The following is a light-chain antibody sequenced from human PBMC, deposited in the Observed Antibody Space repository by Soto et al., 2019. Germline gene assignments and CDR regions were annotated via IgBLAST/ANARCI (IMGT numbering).Light chain of an antibody. CDR1: QSVNGF. CDR3: QQYNNWPWT. CDR2: RIF. Sequence: EIVMTQSPGTLSVFPGESVTLSCRASQSVNGFLDWFQHKPGQAPRLVLKRIFIRAIGVPARFSGSGSGTDFTLTISSLQSEDFAVYYCQQYNNWPWTFGQGTKVDIK. V-gene: IGKV3-15*01. J-gene: IGKJ1*01.